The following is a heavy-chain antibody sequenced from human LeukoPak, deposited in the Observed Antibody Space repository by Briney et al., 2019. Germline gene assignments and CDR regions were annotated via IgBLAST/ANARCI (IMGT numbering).Heavy chain of an antibody. D-gene: IGHD2-21*02. CDR1: GYSENFYG. J-gene: IGHJ6*03. CDR2: INPNSGGT. Sequence: ASVKVSCKTSGYSENFYGITWVRQVAGQGLEWMGWINPNSGGTNYAQKYQDRVTMTRDTSISTAYMELSSLRSDDTAVYYCARDRAYCGGDCYYPDYYMDVWGKGTTVTVSS. V-gene: IGHV1-2*02. CDR3: ARDRAYCGGDCYYPDYYMDV.